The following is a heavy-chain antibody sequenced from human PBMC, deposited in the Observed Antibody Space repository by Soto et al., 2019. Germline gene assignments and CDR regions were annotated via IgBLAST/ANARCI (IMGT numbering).Heavy chain of an antibody. CDR1: GLTISNAW. Sequence: EVHLVESGGGFIYPGGSLRLSCAASGLTISNAWMNWVRQAPGKGLEWVGRIKTNTEGGTTDYAAAVKGRFTVSRDDSKNTLYLQMNSLKTADPAVYYCTTGSVEGVWGQGTTVTVSS. D-gene: IGHD2-15*01. J-gene: IGHJ6*02. CDR2: IKTNTEGGTT. V-gene: IGHV3-15*07. CDR3: TTGSVEGV.